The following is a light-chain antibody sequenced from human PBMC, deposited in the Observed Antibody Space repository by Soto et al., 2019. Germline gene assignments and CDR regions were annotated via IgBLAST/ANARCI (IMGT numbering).Light chain of an antibody. V-gene: IGLV2-14*01. CDR1: SSDVGGHNY. J-gene: IGLJ1*01. Sequence: QSVLTQPASVSASPGQSITISCTGTSSDVGGHNYVSWYQQHPGKAPKLMIYEVTNRPSGVSNRFSGSKSGNTASLTISGLQAEDEADYYCSSYPSGNTRVFGTGTKLTVL. CDR3: SSYPSGNTRV. CDR2: EVT.